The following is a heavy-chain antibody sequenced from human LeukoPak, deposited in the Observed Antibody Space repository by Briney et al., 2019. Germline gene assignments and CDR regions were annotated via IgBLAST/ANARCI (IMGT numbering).Heavy chain of an antibody. CDR2: IYPGDSDT. V-gene: IGHV5-51*01. CDR3: ARLGSSGRYQIYYYYGMDV. CDR1: GYSFTSYW. J-gene: IGHJ6*02. Sequence: GESLKISCKGSGYSFTSYWIGWVRQMPGKGLEWMGIIYPGDSDTRYSPSFQGQVTISADKSISTAYLQWSSLKASDTAMYYCARLGSSGRYQIYYYYGMDVWGQGTTVTVSS. D-gene: IGHD6-19*01.